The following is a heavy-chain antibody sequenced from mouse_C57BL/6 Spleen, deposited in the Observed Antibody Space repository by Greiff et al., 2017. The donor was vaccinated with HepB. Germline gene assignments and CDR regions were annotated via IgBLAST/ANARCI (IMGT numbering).Heavy chain of an antibody. V-gene: IGHV1-4*01. CDR2: INPSSGYT. CDR1: GYTFTSYT. D-gene: IGHD3-3*01. Sequence: QVQLQQSGAELARPGASVKMSCKASGYTFTSYTMHWVKQRPGQGLEWIGYINPSSGYTKYNQKFKDKATLTADKSSSTAYMQLSSLTSEDSAVYYCARQGLGGGMDYWGQGTSVTVSS. CDR3: ARQGLGGGMDY. J-gene: IGHJ4*01.